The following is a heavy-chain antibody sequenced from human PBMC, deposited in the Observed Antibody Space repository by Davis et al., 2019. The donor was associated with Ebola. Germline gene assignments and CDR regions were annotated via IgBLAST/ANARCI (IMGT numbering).Heavy chain of an antibody. D-gene: IGHD2-15*01. CDR1: GYTFTSYG. CDR2: ISAYNGNT. V-gene: IGHV1-18*01. J-gene: IGHJ6*04. CDR3: ARDETRPYCSGGSCYYGMDV. Sequence: AASVKVSCKASGYTFTSYGISWVRQAPGQGLEWMGWISAYNGNTNYAQKLQGRVTMTTDTSTSTAYMELRSLRSDDTAVYYCARDETRPYCSGGSCYYGMDVWGKGTTVTVSS.